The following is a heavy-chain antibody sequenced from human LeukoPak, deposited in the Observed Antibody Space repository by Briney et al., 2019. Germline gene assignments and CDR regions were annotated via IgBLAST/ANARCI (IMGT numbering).Heavy chain of an antibody. V-gene: IGHV4-39*01. CDR2: IYYSGST. CDR3: ARAMSIAARLQTIFDY. J-gene: IGHJ4*02. D-gene: IGHD6-6*01. Sequence: SETLSLTCTVSGGSISSSSYYWGWIRQPPGKGLEWIGSIYYSGSTYYNPSLKSLVTISVDTSKNQFSLKLSFVTAEDTAVYYCARAMSIAARLQTIFDYWGQGTLVTVSS. CDR1: GGSISSSSYY.